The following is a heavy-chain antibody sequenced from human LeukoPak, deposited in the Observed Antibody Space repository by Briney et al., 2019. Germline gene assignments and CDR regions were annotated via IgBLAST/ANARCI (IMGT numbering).Heavy chain of an antibody. CDR3: ARVGAAVTTSSFYYGMDV. D-gene: IGHD4-17*01. V-gene: IGHV3-33*05. CDR1: GFTFSNYG. CDR2: VAFDGSNE. Sequence: PGGSLRLSCAASGFTFSNYGMIWVHQGPGKGREWVAVVAFDGSNEYYADSVKGRFTISRDNSKNQLYLQMNSLRAEDTAVYYCARVGAAVTTSSFYYGMDVWGKGTTVSVPS. J-gene: IGHJ6*04.